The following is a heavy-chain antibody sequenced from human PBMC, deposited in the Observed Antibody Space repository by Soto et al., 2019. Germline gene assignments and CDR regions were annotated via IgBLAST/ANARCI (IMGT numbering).Heavy chain of an antibody. CDR1: GFPFISYA. J-gene: IGHJ6*02. CDR3: AKMTSDSYGRNYGMDV. V-gene: IGHV3-23*01. Sequence: PVGSLSLACAGSGFPFISYAMSWVRQAPEKGLEWVSALSDSGVSPYYADSVKGRFTISRDNSKNTLYLQMDSLRVEDTALYYCAKMTSDSYGRNYGMDVWGQGTTVTVSS. D-gene: IGHD5-18*01. CDR2: LSDSGVSP.